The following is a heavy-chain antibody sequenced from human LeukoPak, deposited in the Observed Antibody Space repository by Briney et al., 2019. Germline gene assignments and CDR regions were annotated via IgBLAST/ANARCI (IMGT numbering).Heavy chain of an antibody. CDR2: IYYSGST. D-gene: IGHD5-18*01. CDR3: AGYSYGPNVIDY. J-gene: IGHJ4*02. V-gene: IGHV4-59*12. CDR1: GGSISSYY. Sequence: SETLSLTCTVSGGSISSYYWSWIRQPPGKGLEWIGYIYYSGSTNYNPSLKSRVTISVDTSKNQFSLKLSSVTAADTAVHYCAGYSYGPNVIDYWGQGTLVTVSS.